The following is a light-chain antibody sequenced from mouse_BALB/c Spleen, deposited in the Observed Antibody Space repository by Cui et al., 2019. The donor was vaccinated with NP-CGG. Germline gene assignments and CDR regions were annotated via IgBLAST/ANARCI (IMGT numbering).Light chain of an antibody. J-gene: IGLJ1*01. CDR1: TGAVTTSNY. V-gene: IGLV1*01. CDR2: DTN. Sequence: QAVVTQESALTTSPVETVTLTCLSSTGAVTTSNYANWVQEKPDHLFTGLIGDTNNRVPGVPARFSGSLIGDKAALTITGAQTEDEAIYFCALWYSNHWVFGGGTKLTVL. CDR3: ALWYSNHWV.